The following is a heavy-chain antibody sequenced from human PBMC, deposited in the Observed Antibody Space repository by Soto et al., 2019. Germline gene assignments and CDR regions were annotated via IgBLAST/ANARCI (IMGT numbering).Heavy chain of an antibody. CDR3: ARDVPLYSNYVYYYYGMDV. CDR2: IYYSGST. J-gene: IGHJ6*02. Sequence: PSETLSLTCTVSGGSISGGSYFWGWIRQPPGKGLEWIGNIYYSGSTYYNRSLKSRVTISVDTYKNHFSLKLSSVTAADTAVFYCARDVPLYSNYVYYYYGMDVWGQGTTVTVSS. V-gene: IGHV4-39*07. CDR1: GGSISGGSYF. D-gene: IGHD4-4*01.